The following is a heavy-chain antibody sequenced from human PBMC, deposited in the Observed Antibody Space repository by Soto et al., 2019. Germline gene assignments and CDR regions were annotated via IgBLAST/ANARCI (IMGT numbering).Heavy chain of an antibody. V-gene: IGHV1-8*01. CDR1: GYTFTSYD. CDR2: MNPNSGNT. D-gene: IGHD6-19*01. Sequence: ASVKVSCKASGYTFTSYDINWVRQATGQGLEWMGWMNPNSGNTGYAQKFQGRVTMTRNTSISTAYMELSSLRSEDTAVYYCARGEAVAAYYYYYGMDVWGQGTTVTVPS. CDR3: ARGEAVAAYYYYYGMDV. J-gene: IGHJ6*02.